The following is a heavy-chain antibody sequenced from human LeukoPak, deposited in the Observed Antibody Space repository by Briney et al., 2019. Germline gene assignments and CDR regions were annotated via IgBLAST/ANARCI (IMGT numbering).Heavy chain of an antibody. CDR2: ISSSGSTI. V-gene: IGHV3-48*03. Sequence: GXXLRLSCAASGFTFSSYAMSWVRQAPGKGLEWVSYISSSGSTIYYADSVKGRFTISRDNAKNSLYLQMNSLRAEDTAVYYCATTGFYGDYPFDYWGQGTLVTVSS. J-gene: IGHJ4*02. D-gene: IGHD4-17*01. CDR3: ATTGFYGDYPFDY. CDR1: GFTFSSYA.